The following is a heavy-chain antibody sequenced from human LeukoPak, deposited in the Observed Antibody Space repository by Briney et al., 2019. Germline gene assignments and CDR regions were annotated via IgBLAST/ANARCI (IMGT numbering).Heavy chain of an antibody. D-gene: IGHD3-9*01. CDR1: GFTFSSYS. J-gene: IGHJ4*02. CDR3: ARRYTTLDY. V-gene: IGHV3-48*01. Sequence: PGGSLRLSCAASGFTFSSYSMNWVRQAPGKGLEWVSYISSSGTTTYYADSVKGRFTISRDNAKNSLYLQMNSLRAEDTAVYYCARRYTTLDYWGQGTLVTVSS. CDR2: ISSSGTTT.